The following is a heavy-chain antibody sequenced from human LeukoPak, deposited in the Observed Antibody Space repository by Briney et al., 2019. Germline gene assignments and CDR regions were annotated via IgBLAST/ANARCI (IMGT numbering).Heavy chain of an antibody. J-gene: IGHJ4*02. V-gene: IGHV4-34*01. CDR3: ARLTMIVSTYFDY. CDR2: INHSGST. Sequence: SETLSLTCAVYGGSFSGYYWSWIRQPPGKGLEWIGEINHSGSTNYNPSLKSRVTISVDTSKNQFSLKLSSVTAADTAVYYCARLTMIVSTYFDYWGQGTLVTVSS. CDR1: GGSFSGYY. D-gene: IGHD3-22*01.